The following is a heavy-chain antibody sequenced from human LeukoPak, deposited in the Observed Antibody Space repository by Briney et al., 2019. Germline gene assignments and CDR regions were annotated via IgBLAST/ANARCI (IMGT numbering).Heavy chain of an antibody. CDR3: ARAPGRDYYGSGSYYQDY. CDR2: IYYSGST. J-gene: IGHJ4*02. V-gene: IGHV4-4*02. CDR1: GDSITSSSW. D-gene: IGHD3-10*01. Sequence: PSGTLSLTCAVSGDSITSSSWWSWVRQSPGRGLGWIGEIYYSGSTNYNPSLKSRVTISVDKSKNRFSLKLTSVTAADTAVYYCARAPGRDYYGSGSYYQDYWGQGTLVTVSS.